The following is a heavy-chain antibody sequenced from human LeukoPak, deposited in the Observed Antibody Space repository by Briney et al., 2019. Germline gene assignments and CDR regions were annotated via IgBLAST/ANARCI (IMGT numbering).Heavy chain of an antibody. CDR1: GFTFTSSA. V-gene: IGHV1-58*01. D-gene: IGHD1-1*01. J-gene: IGHJ4*02. CDR3: AALYYGTTGTTI. Sequence: ASVKVSCKASGFTFTSSAVQWVRQARGQRLEWIGWIVVGSGNTNYAQKFQERVTVTRDMSTSTAYMELSSLRSEDTAVYYCAALYYGTTGTTIWGQGTLVTVSS. CDR2: IVVGSGNT.